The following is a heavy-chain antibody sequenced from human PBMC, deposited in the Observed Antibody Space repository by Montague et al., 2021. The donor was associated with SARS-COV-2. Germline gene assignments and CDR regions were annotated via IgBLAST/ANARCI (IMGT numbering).Heavy chain of an antibody. CDR2: IYPTDSYI. D-gene: IGHD1-26*01. V-gene: IGHV5-10-1*01. J-gene: IGHJ3*02. CDR3: ARRGWELAFDM. Sequence: QSGAEVKKPGESLRISCKGSGYSFTSYWISWVRQMPGKGLEWMGRIYPTDSYINYSPSFQGHVTISADKSISTAYLQWSSLKASDTAMYYCARRGWELAFDMWGQGTMASVSS. CDR1: GYSFTSYW.